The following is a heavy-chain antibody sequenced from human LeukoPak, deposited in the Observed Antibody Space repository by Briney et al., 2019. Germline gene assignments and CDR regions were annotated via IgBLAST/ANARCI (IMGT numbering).Heavy chain of an antibody. V-gene: IGHV1-18*01. D-gene: IGHD4-17*01. CDR1: GYTFTSYG. J-gene: IGHJ5*02. Sequence: ASVKVSCKASGYTFTSYGISWVRQAPGQGLEWLGWISAYNGNTNYAQKLQGRVTMNTDTSTNTAYMELTSLTSDDTAVYYCAREGTDYGDVAWGQGTLVTVSS. CDR3: AREGTDYGDVA. CDR2: ISAYNGNT.